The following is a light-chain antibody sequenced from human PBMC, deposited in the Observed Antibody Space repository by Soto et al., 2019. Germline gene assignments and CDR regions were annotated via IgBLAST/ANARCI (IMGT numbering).Light chain of an antibody. CDR3: QQYGGTPPHT. V-gene: IGKV3-20*01. CDR2: GAS. J-gene: IGKJ2*01. Sequence: EIVLTQSPGTLSLSPGERATLSYRASQSVTSTYLAWYQQKPGQAPRPLIYGASTRATGIPDRFSGSGSGTDFTLTISRLESEDFAVYYCQQYGGTPPHTFGQGTKVEIK. CDR1: QSVTSTY.